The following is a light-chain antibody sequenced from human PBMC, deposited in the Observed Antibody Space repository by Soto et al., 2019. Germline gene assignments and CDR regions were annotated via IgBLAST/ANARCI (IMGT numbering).Light chain of an antibody. Sequence: QSALTQPASVSGSPGQSITISCTGTSSDVGGSNYVSWYQQHPVKAPKLMIYAVTNRPSGVSDRFSGSKSGNTASLTISGLQAEDEADYYCSSYTSSSTPYVFGTGTKLTVL. J-gene: IGLJ1*01. CDR3: SSYTSSSTPYV. V-gene: IGLV2-14*01. CDR2: AVT. CDR1: SSDVGGSNY.